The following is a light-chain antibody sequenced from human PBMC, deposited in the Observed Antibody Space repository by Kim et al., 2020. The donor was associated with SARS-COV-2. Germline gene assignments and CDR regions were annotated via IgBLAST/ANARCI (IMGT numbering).Light chain of an antibody. CDR1: QGISSY. J-gene: IGKJ4*01. V-gene: IGKV3-11*01. CDR2: DAS. Sequence: EIVLTHSPATLSLSPGERATLSCRASQGISSYLAWYQQKPGQAPRLLIYDASNRTTGIPARFSGSGSGPDFTLTISSLVPEDFAVYYCQQRTSWPTVTFGGGTKVEIK. CDR3: QQRTSWPTVT.